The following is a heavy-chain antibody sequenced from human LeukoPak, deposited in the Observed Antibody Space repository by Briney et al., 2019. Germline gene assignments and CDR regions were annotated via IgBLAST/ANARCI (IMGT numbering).Heavy chain of an antibody. V-gene: IGHV1-8*01. J-gene: IGHJ4*02. Sequence: ASVTVSCKASGYPFSNYDINWVRQATGQGLEWMGWMNPNSGNTGYAQKFQGRVTITRNTSISTAYMELSSLRSEDTAVYYCARGTYTAMVTDWGQGTLVTVSS. CDR3: ARGTYTAMVTD. CDR2: MNPNSGNT. D-gene: IGHD5-18*01. CDR1: GYPFSNYD.